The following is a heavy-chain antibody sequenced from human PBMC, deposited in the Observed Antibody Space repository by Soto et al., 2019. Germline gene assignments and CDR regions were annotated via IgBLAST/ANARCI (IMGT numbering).Heavy chain of an antibody. CDR2: VIPIVETP. D-gene: IGHD3-22*01. CDR3: ARLSRPNYYDTSGFFKDNWFDP. V-gene: IGHV1-69*13. J-gene: IGHJ5*02. Sequence: SVKVSCKASGGTFNSYDINWVRQAPGQGLEWMGGVIPIVETPKYAQKFQGRVTITADESTNTVYMELSSLRSEDTAMYYCARLSRPNYYDTSGFFKDNWFDPWGQGTLVTVSS. CDR1: GGTFNSYD.